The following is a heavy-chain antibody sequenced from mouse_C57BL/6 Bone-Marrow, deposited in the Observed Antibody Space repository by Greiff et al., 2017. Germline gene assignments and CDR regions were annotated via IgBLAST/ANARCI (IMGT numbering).Heavy chain of an antibody. D-gene: IGHD2-3*01. CDR2: MFPGSGST. CDR3: AKSDGYYGWFAY. CDR1: GYTFTSHW. J-gene: IGHJ3*01. V-gene: IGHV1-56*01. Sequence: VQLQQSGPELVRPGASVKISCKAPGYTFTSHWMQWVSQRPGQGLERIGEMFPGSGSTYYNEKFKGKATLTVDTSSSAAYMHLSSLTSEDTAVYFCAKSDGYYGWFAYWGQGTLVTVSA.